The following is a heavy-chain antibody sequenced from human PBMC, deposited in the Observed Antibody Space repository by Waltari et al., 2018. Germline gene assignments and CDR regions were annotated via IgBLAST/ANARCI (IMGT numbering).Heavy chain of an antibody. J-gene: IGHJ4*02. V-gene: IGHV3-7*03. Sequence: EVQLVESGGGLVQPGGSRRLSCLGSGFVFSIHWMTWGRQAPGKGLGWVANIKRDGSQEHYMDSVKGRFTISRDNAKSSLHLQMNSLTAEDTAIYYCVRGWVEGLPRGCDYWGQGTLVTVSS. D-gene: IGHD1-26*01. CDR1: GFVFSIHW. CDR2: IKRDGSQE. CDR3: VRGWVEGLPRGCDY.